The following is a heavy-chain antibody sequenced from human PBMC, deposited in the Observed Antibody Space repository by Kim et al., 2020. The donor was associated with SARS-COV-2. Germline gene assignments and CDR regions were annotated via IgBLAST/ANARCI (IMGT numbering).Heavy chain of an antibody. CDR3: STAIAVAGTTIYYYYRMDV. Sequence: ASVKVSCKVSGYTLTELSLHWVRQAPGKGLEWMGGFDPEDGETIYAQKFQGRVTITEDTSTDTAYMELSSLRSEDTAVYYCSTAIAVAGTTIYYYYRMDV. V-gene: IGHV1-24*01. D-gene: IGHD6-19*01. CDR1: GYTLTELS. CDR2: FDPEDGET. J-gene: IGHJ6*01.